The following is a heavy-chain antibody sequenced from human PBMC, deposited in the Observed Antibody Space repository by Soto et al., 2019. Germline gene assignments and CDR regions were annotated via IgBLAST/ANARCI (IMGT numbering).Heavy chain of an antibody. J-gene: IGHJ4*02. V-gene: IGHV3-30-3*01. Sequence: QVQLVESGGGVVQPGRSLRLSCAASGFTFSSYAMHWVRQAPGKGLEWVAVISYDGSNKYYADSVKGRFTISRDNSKNTLYLQMNSLRAEDTAVYYCAREGEHGEYVYWGQGTLVTVSS. CDR3: AREGEHGEYVY. D-gene: IGHD3-10*01. CDR1: GFTFSSYA. CDR2: ISYDGSNK.